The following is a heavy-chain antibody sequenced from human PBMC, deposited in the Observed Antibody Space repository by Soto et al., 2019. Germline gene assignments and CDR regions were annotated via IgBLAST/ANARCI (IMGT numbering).Heavy chain of an antibody. J-gene: IGHJ4*02. CDR1: GFSLSTSGVG. CDR3: AHSRVRGGQQWLVFRG. V-gene: IGHV2-5*01. D-gene: IGHD6-19*01. Sequence: QITLKESGPTLVKPTQTLTLTCTFSGFSLSTSGVGVGWIRPPPGKALVWLALIYWNDDKRYSPSLKSRLTITKDTSKNQVVLTMTKMDPVDTATYYCAHSRVRGGQQWLVFRGWGQGTLVTVSS. CDR2: IYWNDDK.